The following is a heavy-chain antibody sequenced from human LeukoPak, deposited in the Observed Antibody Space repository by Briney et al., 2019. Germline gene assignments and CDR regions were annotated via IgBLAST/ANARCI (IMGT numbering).Heavy chain of an antibody. CDR3: ARDIEAAGLFLDY. V-gene: IGHV3-7*01. D-gene: IGHD6-13*01. CDR1: GFTFSSYW. J-gene: IGHJ4*02. Sequence: PAETLSLSCAASGFTFSSYWMSWVRQAPGKGPEWVANMKHDGSEKYYVDSVKGRFTISRDNAKNSLYLQMTSLSAEDTAVYYCARDIEAAGLFLDYWGQGTLVTVS. CDR2: MKHDGSEK.